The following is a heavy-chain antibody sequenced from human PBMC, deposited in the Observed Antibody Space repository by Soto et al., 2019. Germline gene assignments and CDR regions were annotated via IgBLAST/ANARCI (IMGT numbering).Heavy chain of an antibody. D-gene: IGHD2-2*01. Sequence: GGSLRLSCAASGFTFSSYGMHWVRQAPGKGLEWVAVISYDGSNKYYADSVKGRFTISRDNSKNTLYLQMNSLRAEDTAVYYCAKDLGYCSSTICQDYYYGMDVWGQGTTVTVSS. CDR3: AKDLGYCSSTICQDYYYGMDV. CDR1: GFTFSSYG. J-gene: IGHJ6*02. CDR2: ISYDGSNK. V-gene: IGHV3-30*18.